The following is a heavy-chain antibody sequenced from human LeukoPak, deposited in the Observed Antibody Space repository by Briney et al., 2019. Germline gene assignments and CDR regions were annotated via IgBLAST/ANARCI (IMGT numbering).Heavy chain of an antibody. Sequence: GESLKISCKGSGYTFTSFWIGWVRQMPGQGLEWMGIISPGDSDTRYSPSFQGQVTISADKSISTAYLQWSSLKASDTAIYYCARRVYCGGDCYWYYFDFWGQGTLVTVSS. V-gene: IGHV5-51*01. CDR1: GYTFTSFW. CDR3: ARRVYCGGDCYWYYFDF. CDR2: ISPGDSDT. J-gene: IGHJ4*02. D-gene: IGHD2-21*02.